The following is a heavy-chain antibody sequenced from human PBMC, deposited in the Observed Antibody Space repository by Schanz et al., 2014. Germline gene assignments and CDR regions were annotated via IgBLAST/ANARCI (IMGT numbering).Heavy chain of an antibody. CDR2: ISYDGRNK. J-gene: IGHJ6*02. CDR3: AKRMGYCSGGTCYDCYYYGLDV. Sequence: QVQLVESGGGVVQPGRSLRLSCAASGFTFSSYAMHWVRQAPGKGLEWVAVISYDGRNKYYADSVKGRFTISRDNSKNTLYLQMNSLRAEDTAVYYCAKRMGYCSGGTCYDCYYYGLDVWGQGTTVTVSS. D-gene: IGHD2-15*01. CDR1: GFTFSSYA. V-gene: IGHV3-30-3*02.